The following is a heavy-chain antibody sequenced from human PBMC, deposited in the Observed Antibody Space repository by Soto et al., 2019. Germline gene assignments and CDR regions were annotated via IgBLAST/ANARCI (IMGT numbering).Heavy chain of an antibody. V-gene: IGHV4-61*05. J-gene: IGHJ6*02. CDR1: GGSISSISNHY. D-gene: IGHD3-10*01. Sequence: PSETLSLTCTVSGGSISSISNHYCSWIRQPPGKGLEWIGYISYSGYTSYNPSLKSRVIISVDTSKNQVSLNLASVTAADTAVYYCATQGFGVLHGLVDVWGQGTPVTVSS. CDR2: ISYSGYT. CDR3: ATQGFGVLHGLVDV.